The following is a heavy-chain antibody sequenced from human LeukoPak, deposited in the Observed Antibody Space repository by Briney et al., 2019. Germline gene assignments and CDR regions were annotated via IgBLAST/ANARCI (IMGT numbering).Heavy chain of an antibody. CDR2: IIPIFGTA. V-gene: IGHV1-69*13. CDR1: GGTFSSYA. J-gene: IGHJ4*02. Sequence: VKVSCKASGGTFSSYAISWVRQAPGQGLEWMGGIIPIFGTANYAQKFQGRVTITADESTSTAYMELSSLRSEDTAVYYCAGAQQQLVYYFDYWGQGTLVTVSS. CDR3: AGAQQQLVYYFDY. D-gene: IGHD6-13*01.